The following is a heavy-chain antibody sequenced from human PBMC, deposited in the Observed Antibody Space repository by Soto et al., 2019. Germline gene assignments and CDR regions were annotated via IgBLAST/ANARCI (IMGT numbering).Heavy chain of an antibody. CDR1: GFNFRNYG. J-gene: IGHJ4*02. V-gene: IGHV3-33*01. D-gene: IGHD5-18*01. Sequence: QVKLVESGGGVVQPGTSLRLSCAASGFNFRNYGMNWVRQAPGKGLEWVAVIGHDGSSEKYADSVKGRITISRDDSKKTLYLHMNSPRVEDTAVYYCARGGYSSGWPPFHQRGQGTLVTVSS. CDR3: ARGGYSSGWPPFHQ. CDR2: IGHDGSSE.